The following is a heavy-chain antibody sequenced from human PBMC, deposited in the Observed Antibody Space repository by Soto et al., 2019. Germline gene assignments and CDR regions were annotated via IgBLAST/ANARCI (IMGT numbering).Heavy chain of an antibody. D-gene: IGHD3-10*01. CDR1: GFSLSTSGVG. CDR3: AHRLGSGMGPDAFDI. Sequence: SGPTLVKPTQTLTLTCTFSGFSLSTSGVGVGWIRQPPGKALEWLALIYWDDDKRYSPSLKSRLTITKDTSKNQVVLTMTNMDPVDTATYYCAHRLGSGMGPDAFDIWGQGTMVTVSS. CDR2: IYWDDDK. V-gene: IGHV2-5*02. J-gene: IGHJ3*02.